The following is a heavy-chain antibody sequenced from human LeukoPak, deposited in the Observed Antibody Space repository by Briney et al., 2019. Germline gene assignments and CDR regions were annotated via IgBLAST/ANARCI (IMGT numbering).Heavy chain of an antibody. D-gene: IGHD3-22*01. Sequence: SGPTLVDPPQTLTLTCTFSGVSLSPSGICVSLIPQPPRKALEWLSRLDWDDDKYYSTSLKSRLTISKDTSKNQVVLTMTNMDPVDTATYYCARIKLDYYDSSGYEDYWGQGTLVTVSS. J-gene: IGHJ4*02. CDR1: GVSLSPSGIC. CDR2: LDWDDDK. CDR3: ARIKLDYYDSSGYEDY. V-gene: IGHV2-70*11.